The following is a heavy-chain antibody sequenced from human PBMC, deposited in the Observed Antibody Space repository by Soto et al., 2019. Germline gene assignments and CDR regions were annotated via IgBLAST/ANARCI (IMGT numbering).Heavy chain of an antibody. CDR1: GYTFTSYA. CDR3: ATDEARTYYDFWSGPFDY. V-gene: IGHV1-3*01. J-gene: IGHJ4*02. CDR2: INAGNGNT. D-gene: IGHD3-3*01. Sequence: QVQLVQSGAEVKKPGASVKVSCKASGYTFTSYAMHWVRQAPGQRLEWMGWINAGNGNTKYSQKFQGRVPITRDTSARTAYMELSSLRSEDTAVYYCATDEARTYYDFWSGPFDYWGQGTLVTVSS.